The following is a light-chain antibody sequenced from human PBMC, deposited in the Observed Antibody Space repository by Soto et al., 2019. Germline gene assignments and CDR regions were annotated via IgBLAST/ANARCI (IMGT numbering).Light chain of an antibody. CDR2: AAS. Sequence: DIQMTQSPSSLSASVGNRDTNTCRGSQSLRSYLNWYQQKPGKAPKHLIHAASSLQSGVPSRFSGSGSGTDFTLTISSLQPEDFATYYCQQSYSTPPIAFGGGTKVEIK. CDR3: QQSYSTPPIA. V-gene: IGKV1-39*01. J-gene: IGKJ4*01. CDR1: QSLRSY.